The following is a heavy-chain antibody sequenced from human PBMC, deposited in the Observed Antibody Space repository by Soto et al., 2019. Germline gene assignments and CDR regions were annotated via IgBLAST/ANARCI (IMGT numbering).Heavy chain of an antibody. CDR1: NYSISSSDW. Sequence: QVQLQESGPGLVKPSDTLSLTCAVSNYSISSSDWWGWIRQPPGKVLEWIGYIFYSGSTYYNPSLKSRLTMSLDTSKNQFSLKLSSVTAVDTAVYYCARKGDGYKNWYFDLWGRGTLVIVSS. V-gene: IGHV4-28*01. J-gene: IGHJ2*01. D-gene: IGHD5-12*01. CDR3: ARKGDGYKNWYFDL. CDR2: IFYSGST.